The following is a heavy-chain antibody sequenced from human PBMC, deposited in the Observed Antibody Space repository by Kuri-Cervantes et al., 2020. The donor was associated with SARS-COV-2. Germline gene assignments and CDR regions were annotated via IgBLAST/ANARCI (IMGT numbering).Heavy chain of an antibody. CDR2: ISSSSSYI. J-gene: IGHJ4*02. CDR3: ARSRPQDSRLYYYDCSGYYCYFDY. CDR1: GGSISSSS. Sequence: ETLSLTCTVSGGSISSSSYYWGWIRQPPGKGLEWVSSISSSSSYIYYADSVKCRFTISRDNAKNSLYLQMSSLRAEDTAVYYCARSRPQDSRLYYYDCSGYYCYFDYWGQGTLVTVSS. V-gene: IGHV3-21*01. D-gene: IGHD3-22*01.